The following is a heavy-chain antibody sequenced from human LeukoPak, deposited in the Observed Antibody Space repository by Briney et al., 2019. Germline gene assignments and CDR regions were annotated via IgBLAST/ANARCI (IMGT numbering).Heavy chain of an antibody. CDR2: INPNSGGT. Sequence: GASVKVSCKASGYTFTGYYMHWVRQAPGQGLEWMGWINPNSGGTNYAQKFQGWVTMTRDTSISTAYMELSRLRSDDTAVYYCARRGLATAKGYYYYGMDVWGQGTTVTVSS. D-gene: IGHD6-25*01. J-gene: IGHJ6*02. CDR3: ARRGLATAKGYYYYGMDV. V-gene: IGHV1-2*04. CDR1: GYTFTGYY.